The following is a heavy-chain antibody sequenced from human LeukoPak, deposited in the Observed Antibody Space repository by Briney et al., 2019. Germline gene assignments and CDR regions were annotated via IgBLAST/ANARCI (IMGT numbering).Heavy chain of an antibody. CDR3: ARSVYSSGWYGGVTFDY. CDR2: IYYSGST. V-gene: IGHV4-61*01. J-gene: IGHJ4*02. D-gene: IGHD6-19*01. CDR1: GYSISSGYY. Sequence: SETLSLTCTVSGYSISSGYYWSWIRQPPGKGLEWIGYIYYSGSTNYNPSLKSRVTISVDTSKNQFSLKLSSVTAADTAVYYCARSVYSSGWYGGVTFDYWGQGTLVTVSS.